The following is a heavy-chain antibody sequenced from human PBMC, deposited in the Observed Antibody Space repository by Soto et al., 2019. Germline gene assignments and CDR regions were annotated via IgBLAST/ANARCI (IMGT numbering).Heavy chain of an antibody. V-gene: IGHV1-2*02. CDR1: GYTFTGYY. Sequence: ASVKVSCKASGYTFTGYYMHWVRQVPGQGLEWMGWINPNSGGTNYAQKFQGRVTMTRDTSISTAYMELSRLRSDDTAVFSCARASRRAVDTAMVDYWGQGTLVTVSS. CDR3: ARASRRAVDTAMVDY. J-gene: IGHJ4*02. CDR2: INPNSGGT. D-gene: IGHD5-18*01.